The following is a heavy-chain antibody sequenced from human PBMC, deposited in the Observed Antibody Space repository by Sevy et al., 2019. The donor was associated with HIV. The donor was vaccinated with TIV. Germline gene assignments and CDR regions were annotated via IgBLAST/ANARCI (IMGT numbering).Heavy chain of an antibody. CDR2: INRDESAR. CDR1: GFRFRSYW. D-gene: IGHD3-22*01. Sequence: GGSLRLSCAASGFRFRSYWMTWVRQAPGKGLELVANINRDESARNYVDSVKGRFTISVDNAKNLLYQRINSLRVDHPDVYSFVIDDRPSSRLFDFWGPGAQVTVSS. J-gene: IGHJ4*02. CDR3: VIDDRPSSRLFDF. V-gene: IGHV3-7*01.